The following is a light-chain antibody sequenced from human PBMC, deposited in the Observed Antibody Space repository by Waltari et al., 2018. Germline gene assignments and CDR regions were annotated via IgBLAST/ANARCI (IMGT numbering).Light chain of an antibody. CDR2: GAS. CDR3: QQYAGSPRT. V-gene: IGKV3-20*01. J-gene: IGKJ1*01. Sequence: DIVLTQSPGTLSLSPGERATLFCKARESVCSNQLAWYQLKPGQASRLLVFGASTRATGIPDRFSGGGSGTDFTLIITRLEPEDSAVYYCQQYAGSPRTFGQGTKVEIK. CDR1: ESVCSNQ.